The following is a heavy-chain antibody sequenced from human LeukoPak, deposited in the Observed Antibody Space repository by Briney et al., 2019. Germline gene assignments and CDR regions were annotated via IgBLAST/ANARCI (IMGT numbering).Heavy chain of an antibody. CDR3: ARAAIVVSGPSDC. D-gene: IGHD2-2*01. Sequence: GGSLRLSCAASGFTFITYGMHWVRQAPGKGLEWVAYIRSDGSIKDYADSVKGRFTISRDNSNNTVYLQMSSLRAEDTAVYYCARAAIVVSGPSDCWGQGTLVTVSS. J-gene: IGHJ4*02. CDR2: IRSDGSIK. V-gene: IGHV3-30*02. CDR1: GFTFITYG.